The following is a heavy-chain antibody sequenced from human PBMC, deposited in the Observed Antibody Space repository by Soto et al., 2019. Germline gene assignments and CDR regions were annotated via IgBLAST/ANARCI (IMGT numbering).Heavy chain of an antibody. CDR1: SDSISNYY. V-gene: IGHV4-59*12. CDR2: MHYNGYT. D-gene: IGHD7-27*01. J-gene: IGHJ4*02. CDR3: ARGWGRIFDY. Sequence: SETLSLTCTVSSDSISNYYCSWFRQPPGKGLEWIGYMHYNGYTSYNPSLRSRVTISVDTSKNQFSLKLSSVTAADTAVYYCARGWGRIFDYWGQGTLVTVS.